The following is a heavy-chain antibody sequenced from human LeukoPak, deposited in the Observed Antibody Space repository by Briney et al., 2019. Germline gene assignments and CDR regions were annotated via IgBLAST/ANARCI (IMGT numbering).Heavy chain of an antibody. CDR1: GFTFSSYG. V-gene: IGHV3-48*01. CDR2: ISASSSTI. D-gene: IGHD3-16*01. J-gene: IGHJ4*02. Sequence: GGSLRLSCAASGFTFSSYGMHWVRQAPGKGLEWVSYISASSSTIYYADSMKGRFTISRDNAKNSLYLQMNSLRAEDTAVYYCARDLGGHYDYVWGSYRGGYFDYWGQGTLVTVSS. CDR3: ARDLGGHYDYVWGSYRGGYFDY.